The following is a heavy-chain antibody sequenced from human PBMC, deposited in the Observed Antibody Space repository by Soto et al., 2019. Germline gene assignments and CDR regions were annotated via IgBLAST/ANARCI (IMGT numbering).Heavy chain of an antibody. Sequence: ASVKVSCKTSGYTLSNYGITWVRQAPGQPLEWLGWISLYSDGTNYAQKFQGRVSMTTDTSTTTAYMELRSLRSDDTAVYYCARVVPGAEAWFGPWGQGTLVTVSS. V-gene: IGHV1-18*01. D-gene: IGHD2-2*01. J-gene: IGHJ5*02. CDR1: GYTLSNYG. CDR3: ARVVPGAEAWFGP. CDR2: ISLYSDGT.